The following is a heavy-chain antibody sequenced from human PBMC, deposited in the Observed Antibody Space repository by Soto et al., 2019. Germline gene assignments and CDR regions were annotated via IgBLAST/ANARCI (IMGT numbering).Heavy chain of an antibody. V-gene: IGHV4-59*08. CDR1: GGSMSGYY. CDR2: IYYSGST. J-gene: IGHJ4*02. D-gene: IGHD3-10*01. CDR3: ARSAPYASGMAFDY. Sequence: SETLSLTCIVSGGSMSGYYWNWIRQPPGKGLEWIGFIYYSGSTHYNPSLKSRVTISVDMSKNQFSLNLSSVTAADTAVYYCARSAPYASGMAFDYWGQGILVTVSS.